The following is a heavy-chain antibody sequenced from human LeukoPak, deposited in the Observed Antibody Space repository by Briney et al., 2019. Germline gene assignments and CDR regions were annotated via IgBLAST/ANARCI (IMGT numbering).Heavy chain of an antibody. V-gene: IGHV1-69*13. D-gene: IGHD6-6*01. CDR2: IIPIFGTA. CDR1: GGTFSSYA. CDR3: ASVDSSSSETLLYGMDV. Sequence: GASVKVSCKASGGTFSSYAISWVRQAPGQGLEWMGGIIPIFGTANYAQKFQGRVTITADESTSTAYMELSSLRSEDTAVYYCASVDSSSSETLLYGMDVWGQGTTVTVSS. J-gene: IGHJ6*02.